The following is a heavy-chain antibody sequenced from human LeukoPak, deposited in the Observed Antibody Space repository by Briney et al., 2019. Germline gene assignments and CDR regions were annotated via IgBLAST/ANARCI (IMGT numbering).Heavy chain of an antibody. CDR2: IYYSGST. D-gene: IGHD5-12*01. Sequence: SETLSLTCTVSGGSISSGDYYWSWIRQPPGKGLEWIGYIYYSGSTYYNPSLKSRVTISVDTSKNQFSLKLSSVTAADTAVYYCATRRSTVSWLIDYWGQGTLVTVSS. CDR1: GGSISSGDYY. J-gene: IGHJ4*02. CDR3: ATRRSTVSWLIDY. V-gene: IGHV4-30-4*08.